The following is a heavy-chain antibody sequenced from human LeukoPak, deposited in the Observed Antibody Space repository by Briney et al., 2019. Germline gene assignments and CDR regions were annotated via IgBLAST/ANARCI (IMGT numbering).Heavy chain of an antibody. CDR2: IYSGGST. Sequence: GGSLRLSCAASGFTVSSNYMSWVRQAPGKGLEWVSVIYSGGSTHYADSVKGRFTISRDNSKNTLYLQMNSLRAEDTAVYYCARSLSFWSGYYLDYWGQGTLVTVSS. CDR1: GFTVSSNY. D-gene: IGHD3-3*01. V-gene: IGHV3-66*01. J-gene: IGHJ4*02. CDR3: ARSLSFWSGYYLDY.